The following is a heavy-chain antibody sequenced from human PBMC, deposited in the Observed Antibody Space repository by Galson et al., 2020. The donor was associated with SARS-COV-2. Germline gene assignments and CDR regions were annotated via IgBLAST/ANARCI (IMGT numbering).Heavy chain of an antibody. J-gene: IGHJ3*02. V-gene: IGHV4-39*07. CDR2: IYYSGST. CDR1: GGSISSSTSY. D-gene: IGHD2-21*01. Sequence: SETLSLTCTVSGGSISSSTSYWNWIRQPPGKGLEWIATIYYSGSTFYNASLKSRVIISLDTSKNQFSLKLTSVTAADTAGYHCAREDESGADNAFDIWGQGTMVTVSS. CDR3: AREDESGADNAFDI.